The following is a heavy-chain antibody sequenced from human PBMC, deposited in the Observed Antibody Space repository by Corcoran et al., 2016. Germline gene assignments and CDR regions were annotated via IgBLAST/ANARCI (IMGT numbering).Heavy chain of an antibody. J-gene: IGHJ6*02. D-gene: IGHD3-10*01. CDR1: GGSFSGYY. CDR3: AFLYPVRGGADYYYGMDV. CDR2: INHSGST. V-gene: IGHV4-34*01. Sequence: QVQLQQWGAGLLKPSETLSLTCAVYGGSFSGYYWSWIRQPPGKGLEWIGEINHSGSTNYNPSLKSRVTIAVDTSKNQFSLNLRSVTAADTAVYYWAFLYPVRGGADYYYGMDVWGQGTTVIVSS.